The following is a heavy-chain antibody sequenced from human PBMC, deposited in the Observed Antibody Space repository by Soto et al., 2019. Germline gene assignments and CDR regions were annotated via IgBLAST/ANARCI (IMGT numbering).Heavy chain of an antibody. CDR3: AGELRYCSGGSCYFY. Sequence: GGSLRLSCAASGFTFSSYSMNWVRQAPGKGLEWVSYISSSSSTIYYADSVKGRFTISRDNAKNSLYLQMNSLRDEDTAVYYCAGELRYCSGGSCYFYWGQGTLVTVSS. CDR1: GFTFSSYS. CDR2: ISSSSSTI. D-gene: IGHD2-15*01. V-gene: IGHV3-48*02. J-gene: IGHJ4*02.